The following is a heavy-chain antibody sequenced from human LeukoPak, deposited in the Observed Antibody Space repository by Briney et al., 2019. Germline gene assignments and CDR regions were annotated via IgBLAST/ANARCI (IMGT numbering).Heavy chain of an antibody. CDR3: ARSYYYDSSGYYRGAFDI. Sequence: YPSETLSLTCAVCGGSFSGYYWSWIRQPPGKGLEWIGEINHSGSTNYNPSLKSRVTISVDTSKNQFSLKLSSVTAADTAVYYCARSYYYDSSGYYRGAFDIWGQGTMVTVSS. CDR2: INHSGST. D-gene: IGHD3-22*01. CDR1: GGSFSGYY. J-gene: IGHJ3*02. V-gene: IGHV4-34*01.